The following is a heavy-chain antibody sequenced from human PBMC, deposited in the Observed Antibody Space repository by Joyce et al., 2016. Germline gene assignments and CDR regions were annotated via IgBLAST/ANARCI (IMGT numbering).Heavy chain of an antibody. CDR2: IYYTGST. Sequence: QVQLQESGPGLVKSSETLSLTCTVSGDSINNYYWSWIRQPPGKGLEWSGYIYYTGSTNYNPALTSRVTISVDMSKNQFSLKLNSVTAADTAVYYCARNTPEYSRSYYWYPDLWGRGSLVAVSS. CDR1: GDSINNYY. D-gene: IGHD6-6*01. J-gene: IGHJ2*01. V-gene: IGHV4-59*01. CDR3: ARNTPEYSRSYYWYPDL.